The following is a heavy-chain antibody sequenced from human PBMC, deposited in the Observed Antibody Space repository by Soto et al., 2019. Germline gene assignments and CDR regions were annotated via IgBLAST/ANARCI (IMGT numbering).Heavy chain of an antibody. CDR3: ARARNRYFDY. Sequence: GASVKVSCKASGYTFTSYFMHWVRQAPGQGLEWMGIINPSAGTTTYSPSFKSRVTISIDTSKNQFSLMLKSVTAADTAVYFCARARNRYFDYWGQGALVTVSS. J-gene: IGHJ4*02. CDR2: INPSAGTT. CDR1: GYTFTSYF. D-gene: IGHD1-1*01. V-gene: IGHV1-46*01.